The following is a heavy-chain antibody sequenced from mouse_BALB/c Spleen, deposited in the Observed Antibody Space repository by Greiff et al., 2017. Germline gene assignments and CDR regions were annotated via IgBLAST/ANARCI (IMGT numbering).Heavy chain of an antibody. CDR1: GFNIKDYY. CDR3: NAPDAGDY. D-gene: IGHD4-1*01. V-gene: IGHV14-4*02. J-gene: IGHJ2*01. CDR2: IDPENGDT. Sequence: EVQLQESGAELVRSGASVKLSCTASGFNIKDYYMHWVKQRPEQGLEWIGWIDPENGDTEYAPKFQGKATMTADTSSNTAYLQLSSLTSEDTAVYYCNAPDAGDYWGQGTTLTDSS.